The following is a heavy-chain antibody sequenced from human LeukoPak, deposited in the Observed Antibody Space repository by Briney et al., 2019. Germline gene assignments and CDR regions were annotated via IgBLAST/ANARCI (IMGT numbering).Heavy chain of an antibody. D-gene: IGHD1-7*01. V-gene: IGHV3-23*01. CDR1: GFTFSSYA. CDR2: ISGSGGST. Sequence: GGSLRLSCAASGFTFSSYAMSWVRQAPGKGLEWVSAISGSGGSTYYADSVKGRFTISRDNSKNTLYLQMNSLRAEDTAVYYCAKDCFITGTTYDAFDIWGQGTMVTVSS. CDR3: AKDCFITGTTYDAFDI. J-gene: IGHJ3*02.